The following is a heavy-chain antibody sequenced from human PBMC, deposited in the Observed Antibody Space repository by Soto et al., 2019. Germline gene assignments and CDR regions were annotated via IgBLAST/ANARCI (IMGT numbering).Heavy chain of an antibody. Sequence: RASVKVSCKASGYTFTSYGISWVRQAPGQGLEWMGWISAYNGNTNYAQKLQGRVTMTTDTSTNTAYMELRSLRPDDTAVYYCARDGPEEPGLAALFGNYYYYGMDVWGQGTTVTVSS. D-gene: IGHD6-6*01. J-gene: IGHJ6*02. V-gene: IGHV1-18*01. CDR3: ARDGPEEPGLAALFGNYYYYGMDV. CDR2: ISAYNGNT. CDR1: GYTFTSYG.